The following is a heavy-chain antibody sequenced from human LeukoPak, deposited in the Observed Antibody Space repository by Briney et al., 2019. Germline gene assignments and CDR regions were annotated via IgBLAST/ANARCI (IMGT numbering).Heavy chain of an antibody. V-gene: IGHV1-18*04. D-gene: IGHD2-8*01. CDR1: GYTFTSYY. J-gene: IGHJ4*02. CDR3: ARAPRDIVLMVYAIYFDY. CDR2: ISAYNGNT. Sequence: ASVKVSCKASGYTFTSYYMRWVRQAPGQGLEWMGWISAYNGNTNYAQKLQGRVTMTTDTSTSTAYMELRSLRSDDTAVYYCARAPRDIVLMVYAIYFDYWGQGTLVTVSS.